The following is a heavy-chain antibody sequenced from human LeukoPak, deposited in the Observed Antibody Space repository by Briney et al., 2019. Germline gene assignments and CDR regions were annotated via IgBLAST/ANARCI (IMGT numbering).Heavy chain of an antibody. V-gene: IGHV1-2*02. CDR2: INSNSCAR. Sequence: SVQVSCKASGYAFSGHYMHWVRQAPGQGLESMGLINSNSCARNYAPNFQGRVTFSRDNAINTAYMELSNLRSDDTATYFCARGRGGATTGFDHWGQGTLVTVAS. D-gene: IGHD1-26*01. CDR3: ARGRGGATTGFDH. CDR1: GYAFSGHY. J-gene: IGHJ4*02.